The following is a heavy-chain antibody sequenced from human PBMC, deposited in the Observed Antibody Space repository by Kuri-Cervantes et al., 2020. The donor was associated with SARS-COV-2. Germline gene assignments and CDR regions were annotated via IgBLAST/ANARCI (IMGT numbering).Heavy chain of an antibody. D-gene: IGHD2-21*02. CDR3: ARDSGDWKTDGFDM. J-gene: IGHJ3*02. V-gene: IGHV1-8*02. CDR2: IIPMFGTA. Sequence: ASVKVSCKASGYTFTGYYMHWVRQAPGQGLEWRGGIIPMFGTADYAQKFQGRVTMTRNTTTSTAYMELSSLRFEDSAVYYCARDSGDWKTDGFDMWGQGTMVTVSS. CDR1: GYTFTGYY.